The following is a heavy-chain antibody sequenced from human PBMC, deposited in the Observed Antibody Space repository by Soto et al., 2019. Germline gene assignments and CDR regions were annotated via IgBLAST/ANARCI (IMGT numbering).Heavy chain of an antibody. CDR2: ISSSSSYI. D-gene: IGHD3-9*01. V-gene: IGHV3-21*01. Sequence: GGSLRLSCAASGFTFSSYSMNWVRQAPGKGLEWVSSISSSSSYIYYADSVKGRFTISRDNAKNSLYLQMNSLRAEDTAVYYCARDVPPDYDILTGYSNWFDPWGQGTLVTVSS. CDR1: GFTFSSYS. CDR3: ARDVPPDYDILTGYSNWFDP. J-gene: IGHJ5*02.